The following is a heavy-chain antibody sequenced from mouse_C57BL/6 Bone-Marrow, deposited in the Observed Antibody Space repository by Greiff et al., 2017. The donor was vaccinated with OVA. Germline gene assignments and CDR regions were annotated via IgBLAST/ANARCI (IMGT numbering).Heavy chain of an antibody. D-gene: IGHD2-3*01. CDR3: ARHGGYFWYFDV. J-gene: IGHJ1*03. CDR2: ISNGGGST. V-gene: IGHV5-12*01. CDR1: GFTFSDYY. Sequence: EVQLQQSGGGLVQPGGSLKLSCAASGFTFSDYYMYWVRQTPEKRLEWVAYISNGGGSTYYPDTVKGRFTISRDNAKNTLYLQMSRLKSEDTAMYYCARHGGYFWYFDVWGTGTTVTVSS.